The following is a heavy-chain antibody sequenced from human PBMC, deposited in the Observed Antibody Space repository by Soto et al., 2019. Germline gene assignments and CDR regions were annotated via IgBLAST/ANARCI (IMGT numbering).Heavy chain of an antibody. D-gene: IGHD3-22*01. CDR1: GFTFSTYW. V-gene: IGHV3-7*01. CDR3: ARGWGYFDSSGFPYLYAMDV. J-gene: IGHJ6*02. Sequence: GGSLRLSCSASGFTFSTYWMSWVRQAPGKGLEWVANIKEDGSEKYYVDSVEGRFTISRDNAKNSLYLQMTSLRAEDTALYYCARGWGYFDSSGFPYLYAMDVWGQGTTVTVSS. CDR2: IKEDGSEK.